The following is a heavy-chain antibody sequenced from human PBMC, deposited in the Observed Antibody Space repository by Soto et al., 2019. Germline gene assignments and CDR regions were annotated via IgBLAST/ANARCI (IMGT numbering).Heavy chain of an antibody. D-gene: IGHD3-22*01. CDR3: ARDGYYDSSGYRSDFDY. V-gene: IGHV1-46*01. CDR1: GYTFTSYY. CDR2: INPSGGST. J-gene: IGHJ4*02. Sequence: ASVKVSCTASGYTFTSYYMHWVRQAPGQGLEWMGIINPSGGSTSYAQKFQGRVTMTRDTSTSTAYMELRSLRSDDTAVYYCARDGYYDSSGYRSDFDYWGQGTLVTVPQ.